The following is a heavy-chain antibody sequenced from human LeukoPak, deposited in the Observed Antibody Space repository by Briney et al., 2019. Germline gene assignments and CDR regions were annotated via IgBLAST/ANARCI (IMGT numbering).Heavy chain of an antibody. D-gene: IGHD5/OR15-5a*01. V-gene: IGHV4-59*01. CDR2: IDNSGTS. CDR3: ARALREKRSGGIWGVIVSEWFDS. Sequence: SETPSLTCTFSGDSISPSYWTWVRQPPGKGLEWIGYIDNSGTSNYNPSLKSRVSMSVDTSKNQLSLNLGSVTAADTAVYYCARALREKRSGGIWGVIVSEWFDSWGPGTLVTVSS. CDR1: GDSISPSY. J-gene: IGHJ5*01.